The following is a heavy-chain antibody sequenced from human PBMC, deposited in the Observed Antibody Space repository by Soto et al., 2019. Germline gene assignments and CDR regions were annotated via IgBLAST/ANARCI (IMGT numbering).Heavy chain of an antibody. D-gene: IGHD6-13*01. CDR2: INHSGRT. Sequence: ETLSLTCAVYGGSFSGYYWSWIRQPPGKGLEGIGEINHSGRTNYNPSLKSRVTMSVDTSKNQFSLNLNSVTAADTAVYCCARPAPCSGDSSWYSYFDYWGQGALVTVSS. V-gene: IGHV4-34*01. J-gene: IGHJ4*02. CDR3: ARPAPCSGDSSWYSYFDY. CDR1: GGSFSGYY.